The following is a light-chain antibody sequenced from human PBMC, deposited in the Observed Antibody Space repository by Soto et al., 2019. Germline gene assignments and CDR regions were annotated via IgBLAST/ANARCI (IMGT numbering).Light chain of an antibody. CDR3: QKYGSSGT. V-gene: IGKV3-20*01. Sequence: EIVLTQSPATLSVSPGERATLSCRTSQSVGSNLAWYQQKPGQAPRLLIYGASNRATGIPDRFSGSGSGTDFTLTISRLEPEDFAVYYCQKYGSSGTLGQGTKVDIK. J-gene: IGKJ1*01. CDR1: QSVGSN. CDR2: GAS.